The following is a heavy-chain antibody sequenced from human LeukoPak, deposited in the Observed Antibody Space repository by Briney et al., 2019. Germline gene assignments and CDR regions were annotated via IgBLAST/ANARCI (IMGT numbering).Heavy chain of an antibody. V-gene: IGHV3-23*01. Sequence: QAGGSLRLSCAASELTFNNYAMSWVRQAPGKGLEWVSGISGSGGSTYYGDSVKGRFTISRDNSKNTLYLHMNSLRAEDTAVYYCAKSQGSGYYRGHIDYWGQGTLVTVSA. J-gene: IGHJ4*02. CDR1: ELTFNNYA. D-gene: IGHD3-22*01. CDR2: ISGSGGST. CDR3: AKSQGSGYYRGHIDY.